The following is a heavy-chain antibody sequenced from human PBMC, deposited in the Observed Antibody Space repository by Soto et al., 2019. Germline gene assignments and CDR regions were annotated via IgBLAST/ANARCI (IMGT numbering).Heavy chain of an antibody. CDR1: GYTFCSYW. J-gene: IGHJ6*02. D-gene: IGHD2-21*02. CDR3: ARDPNVVVTATPYYYYYGMDV. CDR2: LKQDGSEK. Sequence: EVQLVESGGGWVQPGGPLRLSCAASGYTFCSYWMSWVRQAPGKGLEWVANLKQDGSEKYSVVSVKGRFTISRDNAKNSLYLQMKSLRVEDTAVYYCARDPNVVVTATPYYYYYGMDVWGQGTTGTVSS. V-gene: IGHV3-7*01.